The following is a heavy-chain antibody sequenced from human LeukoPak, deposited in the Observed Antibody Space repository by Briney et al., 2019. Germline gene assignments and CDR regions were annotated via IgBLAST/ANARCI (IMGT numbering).Heavy chain of an antibody. CDR2: INPNSGGT. D-gene: IGHD4-11*01. J-gene: IGHJ4*02. Sequence: ASVKVSCKTSGYTFTGYYIHWVRQAPGQGLEYMGGINPNSGGTKYSQKFQGRVTMTRDTSISTVFMSLIRLRSDDTAIYYCARAPSKISAAYPYWGQGTLVTVSS. V-gene: IGHV1-2*02. CDR3: ARAPSKISAAYPY. CDR1: GYTFTGYY.